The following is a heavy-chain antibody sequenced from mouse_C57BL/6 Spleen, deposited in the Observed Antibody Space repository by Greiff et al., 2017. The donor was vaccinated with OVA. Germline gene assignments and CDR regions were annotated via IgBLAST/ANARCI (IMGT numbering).Heavy chain of an antibody. Sequence: QVQLKESGAELVRPGTSVKMSCKASGYTFTNYWIGWAKQRPGHGLEWIGDIYPGGGYTNYNEKFKGKATLTADKSSSTAYMQFSSLTSEDSAIYYCARFSGSSSFIYAMDYWGQGTSVTVSS. CDR3: ARFSGSSSFIYAMDY. J-gene: IGHJ4*01. V-gene: IGHV1-63*01. CDR2: IYPGGGYT. CDR1: GYTFTNYW. D-gene: IGHD1-1*01.